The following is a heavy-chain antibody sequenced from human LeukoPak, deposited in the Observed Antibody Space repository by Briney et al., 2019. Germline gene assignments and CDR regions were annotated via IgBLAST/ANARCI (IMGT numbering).Heavy chain of an antibody. V-gene: IGHV3-33*01. J-gene: IGHJ6*02. CDR1: GFTFSSYG. CDR3: AREQVTREWFYYYYGMDV. Sequence: GGSLRLSCAASGFTFSSYGMHWVRQAPGKGLEWVAVIWYDGSNKYYADSVKGRFTISRDNSKNTLYLQMNSLRAGDTAVYYCAREQVTREWFYYYYGMDVWGQGTTVTVSS. D-gene: IGHD4-23*01. CDR2: IWYDGSNK.